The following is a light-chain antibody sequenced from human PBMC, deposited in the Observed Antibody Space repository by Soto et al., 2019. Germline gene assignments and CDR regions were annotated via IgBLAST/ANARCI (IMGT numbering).Light chain of an antibody. V-gene: IGKV3-20*01. CDR3: QQYGSSPPYT. CDR2: GAS. Sequence: EIVLTQSPGTLSLSPGERATLSCRASQSVSSSYLAWYQQKPGQAPRLLIYGASNRATGIPDRFSASGSGTDFTLTISRLEPEDFAVYYCQQYGSSPPYTFGQGTKLE. CDR1: QSVSSSY. J-gene: IGKJ2*01.